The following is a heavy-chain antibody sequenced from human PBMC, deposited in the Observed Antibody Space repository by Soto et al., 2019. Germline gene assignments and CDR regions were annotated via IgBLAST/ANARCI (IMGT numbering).Heavy chain of an antibody. CDR2: IYHSGST. D-gene: IGHD2-15*01. V-gene: IGHV4-4*02. CDR3: ARAVGYCSGGSCREIDY. Sequence: SETLSLTCAVSSGSISSSNWWSWVRQPPGKGLEWIGEIYHSGSTNYNPSLKSRVTISVDKSKNQFSLKLSSVTAADTAVHYCARAVGYCSGGSCREIDYWGQGTLVTVSS. CDR1: SGSISSSNW. J-gene: IGHJ4*02.